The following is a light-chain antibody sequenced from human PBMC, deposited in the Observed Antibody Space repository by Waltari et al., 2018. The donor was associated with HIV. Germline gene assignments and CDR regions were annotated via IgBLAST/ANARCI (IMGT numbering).Light chain of an antibody. CDR2: GNS. CDR3: QSYDSSLSGWV. V-gene: IGLV1-40*01. Sequence: SVLQQPPSVSEAPVQRVTISCPGRSSTIAAQYAVHWSQQLPGTAPKVLIYGNSDRPSGVPDRFSGSKSATSASLVITGLQAEDEGNYYCQSYDSSLSGWVFGGGTKLTVL. J-gene: IGLJ3*02. CDR1: SSTIAAQYA.